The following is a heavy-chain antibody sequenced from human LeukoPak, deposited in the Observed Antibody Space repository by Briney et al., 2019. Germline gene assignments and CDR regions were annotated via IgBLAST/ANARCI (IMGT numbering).Heavy chain of an antibody. V-gene: IGHV1-2*02. CDR1: GYTFTGYY. D-gene: IGHD6-13*01. J-gene: IGHJ5*02. CDR3: ARDHLGIAAAGTLGWFDP. Sequence: ASVKVSCKASGYTFTGYYIHWVRQAPGQGLEWMGWINPNSGGTNYAQNFQGRVTMTRDTSISTAYMDLSRLISDDTAVYYCARDHLGIAAAGTLGWFDPWGQGTLVTVSS. CDR2: INPNSGGT.